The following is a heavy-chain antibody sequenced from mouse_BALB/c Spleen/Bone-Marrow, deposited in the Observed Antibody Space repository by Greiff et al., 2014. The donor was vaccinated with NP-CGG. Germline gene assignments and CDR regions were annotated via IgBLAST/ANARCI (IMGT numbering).Heavy chain of an antibody. D-gene: IGHD2-4*01. Sequence: VQLVESGAELVRPGSSVKISCTASGFAFSSFWMTWVKQRPGQGLEWIGKIYPGDGETNYHGKFKGKATLTADKSSSTAYMQLSSLTAEDSAVYFCARDDDGPDYWGQGTTLTVSS. J-gene: IGHJ2*01. CDR1: GFAFSSFW. CDR2: IYPGDGET. V-gene: IGHV1-80*01. CDR3: ARDDDGPDY.